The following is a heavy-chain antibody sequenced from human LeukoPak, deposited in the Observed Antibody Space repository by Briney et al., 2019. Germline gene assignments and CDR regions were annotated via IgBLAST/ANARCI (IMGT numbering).Heavy chain of an antibody. Sequence: GGSLRLSCAASGFTFDDYGMNWVRQAPGKGLEWVSGINWNGGSTGYADSVKGRFTISRDNAKNSLYLQMNSLRAEDTALYYCARGGYDSSGYPFDYWGQGTLVTVSS. D-gene: IGHD3-22*01. J-gene: IGHJ4*02. V-gene: IGHV3-20*04. CDR1: GFTFDDYG. CDR3: ARGGYDSSGYPFDY. CDR2: INWNGGST.